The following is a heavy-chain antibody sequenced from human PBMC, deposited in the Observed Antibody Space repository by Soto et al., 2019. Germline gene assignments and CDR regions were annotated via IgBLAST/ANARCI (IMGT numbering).Heavy chain of an antibody. CDR1: GFTFSDHY. V-gene: IGHV3-11*01. CDR2: ISGSGTTI. D-gene: IGHD3-10*01. CDR3: ASDPFYYASGY. J-gene: IGHJ4*02. Sequence: VHLVESGGGLVKPGGSLRLSCTASGFTFSDHYMTWIRQAPGKGLDWVAKISGSGTTIFYADSVEGRFTVSRDNAKNSVYLQMDSLRAEDTAVYYCASDPFYYASGYWGQGTLVTVSS.